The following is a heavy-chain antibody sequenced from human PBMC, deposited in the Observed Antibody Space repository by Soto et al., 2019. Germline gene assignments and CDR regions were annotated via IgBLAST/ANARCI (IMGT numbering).Heavy chain of an antibody. Sequence: QVQLQQWGAGLLKPSETLSLTCAVYGGSFSGYYWSWIRPPPGKGLEWIGEINHSGSTNYNPSLKSRVTISVDTSKNQLCLKLSSVTAADTAVYYCARGIAAGRDFDYWGQETLVTVSS. CDR2: INHSGST. J-gene: IGHJ4*02. V-gene: IGHV4-34*01. CDR1: GGSFSGYY. D-gene: IGHD6-13*01. CDR3: ARGIAAGRDFDY.